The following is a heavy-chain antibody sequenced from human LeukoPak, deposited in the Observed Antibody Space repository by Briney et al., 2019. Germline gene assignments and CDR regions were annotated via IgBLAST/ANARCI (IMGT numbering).Heavy chain of an antibody. CDR1: GYTFTGYY. V-gene: IGHV1-2*02. CDR3: AREVVVPAAILGSQSSEFDY. D-gene: IGHD2-2*02. Sequence: ASVKVSCKASGYTFTGYYMHWVRQAPGQGLEWMGWINPNSGGTNYAQKFQGRVTMTRDTSISTAYMELSRLRSDDTAVYYCAREVVVPAAILGSQSSEFDYWGQGTLVTVSS. CDR2: INPNSGGT. J-gene: IGHJ4*02.